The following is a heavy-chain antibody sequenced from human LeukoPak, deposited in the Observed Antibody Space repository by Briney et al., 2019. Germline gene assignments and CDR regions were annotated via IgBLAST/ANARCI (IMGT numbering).Heavy chain of an antibody. CDR3: ARGRLGGWVTFESWYFDL. Sequence: ASVKVSCKASGYTFTTYDVTWLRHSIGQGLEWMGSMNPKSGITGYAQKFQDRVAITTNNSLTTTYMELSGLTTEDTGIYYCARGRLGGWVTFESWYFDLWGRGTLVTVSS. CDR1: GYTFTTYD. V-gene: IGHV1-8*03. J-gene: IGHJ2*01. CDR2: MNPKSGIT. D-gene: IGHD3-10*01.